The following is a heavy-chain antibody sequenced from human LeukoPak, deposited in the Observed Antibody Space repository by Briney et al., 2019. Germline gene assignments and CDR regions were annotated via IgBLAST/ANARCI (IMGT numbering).Heavy chain of an antibody. D-gene: IGHD3-22*01. V-gene: IGHV4-39*01. Sequence: SETLSLTCTVSGGSISSSRYYWGWIRQPPGKGLEWIGSIYHSVNTYYNLSLKSRLTISVDTSKNQFSLKQRSVTAADTAVYYCARHYYDSSGFQFWGQGTLVIVSS. J-gene: IGHJ4*02. CDR1: GGSISSSRYY. CDR3: ARHYYDSSGFQF. CDR2: IYHSVNT.